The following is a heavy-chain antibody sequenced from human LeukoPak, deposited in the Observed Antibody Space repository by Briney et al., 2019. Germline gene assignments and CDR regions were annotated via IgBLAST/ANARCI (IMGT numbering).Heavy chain of an antibody. CDR3: ARDRASIYCSGGSCYSGENWFDP. Sequence: ASVKVSCKASGYTFTGYYMHWVRQAPGQGLEWMGWINPNSGGTNYARKFQGRVTMTRDTSISTAYMELSRLRSDDTAVYYCARDRASIYCSGGSCYSGENWFDPWGQGTLVTVSS. CDR1: GYTFTGYY. V-gene: IGHV1-2*02. CDR2: INPNSGGT. J-gene: IGHJ5*02. D-gene: IGHD2-15*01.